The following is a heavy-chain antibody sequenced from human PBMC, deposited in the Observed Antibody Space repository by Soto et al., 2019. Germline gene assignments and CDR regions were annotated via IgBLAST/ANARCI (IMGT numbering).Heavy chain of an antibody. Sequence: GESLKISCKGSGYSFTSYWIGWVRQMPGKGLEWMGIIYPGDSDTRYSPSFQGQVTISADKSISTAYLKWSSLRSEDTAVYYCASEYCSGGSCPLYYCMDVWGQGTTVTVSS. J-gene: IGHJ6*02. V-gene: IGHV5-51*01. CDR2: IYPGDSDT. D-gene: IGHD2-15*01. CDR1: GYSFTSYW. CDR3: ASEYCSGGSCPLYYCMDV.